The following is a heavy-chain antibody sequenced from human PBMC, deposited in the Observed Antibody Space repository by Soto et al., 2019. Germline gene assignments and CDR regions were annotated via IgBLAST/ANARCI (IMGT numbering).Heavy chain of an antibody. D-gene: IGHD3-22*01. CDR1: GGTFSSYA. Sequence: QVQLVQSGAEVKKPGSSVKVSCKASGGTFSSYAISWVRQAPGQGLEWMGGIIPIFGTASYAQKFQGRVTITADESTSTAYMELSSLRSEDTAVYYCAGSQVVVTPAGSDYWGQGTLVTVSS. CDR3: AGSQVVVTPAGSDY. V-gene: IGHV1-69*01. CDR2: IIPIFGTA. J-gene: IGHJ4*02.